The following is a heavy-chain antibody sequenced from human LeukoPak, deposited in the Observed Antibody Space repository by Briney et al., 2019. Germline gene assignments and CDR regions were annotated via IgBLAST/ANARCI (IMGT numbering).Heavy chain of an antibody. Sequence: PSQTLPPTCSVSGGSITRAYHYWSWLRQSPGNGLEWIGYISYSGSTYYNPSLKSRLTISLDTSKNQFSLKLTSVTAADTAVYYCGSGWSEFYFDYGGQGTLITVSS. D-gene: IGHD6-19*01. J-gene: IGHJ4*02. CDR1: GGSITRAYHY. V-gene: IGHV4-30-4*08. CDR2: ISYSGST. CDR3: GSGWSEFYFDY.